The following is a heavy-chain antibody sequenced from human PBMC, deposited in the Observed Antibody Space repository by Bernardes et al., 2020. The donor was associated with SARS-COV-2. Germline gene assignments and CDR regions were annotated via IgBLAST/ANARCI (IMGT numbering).Heavy chain of an antibody. Sequence: SETLSLTCTVSGGSISSGDYYWSWIRQPPGKGLEWIGYIYYSGSTYYNPSLKSRVTIAVDTSKNQFSLKLSSVTAADTAVYYCARLDRVVTVSMDVWGQGTTVTVSS. V-gene: IGHV4-30-4*01. CDR3: ARLDRVVTVSMDV. CDR1: GGSISSGDYY. J-gene: IGHJ6*02. CDR2: IYYSGST. D-gene: IGHD3-3*01.